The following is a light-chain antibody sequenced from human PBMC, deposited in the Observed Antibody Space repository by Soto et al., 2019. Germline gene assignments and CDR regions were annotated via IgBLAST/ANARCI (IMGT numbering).Light chain of an antibody. Sequence: QSVLTQSPSASASLGASVKLTCTLSSGHSNYAIAWHQQQPEKGPRYLMKVNSDGSHRKGDGIPDRFSGSSSGAQRYLTISGLQSEDEADYYCQTWGTGIRVFGTGNKLTFL. J-gene: IGLJ1*01. CDR2: VNSDGSH. V-gene: IGLV4-69*01. CDR1: SGHSNYA. CDR3: QTWGTGIRV.